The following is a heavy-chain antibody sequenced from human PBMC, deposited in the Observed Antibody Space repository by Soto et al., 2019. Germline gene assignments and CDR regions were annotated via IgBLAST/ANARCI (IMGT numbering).Heavy chain of an antibody. CDR1: GGSISSSNW. Sequence: SETLSLTCAASGGSISSSNWWSWVRQPPGKGLEWIGEIYHSGSTNYNPSLKSQVTISVDTSKNQFSLKLSSVTAADTAVYYCARSGCSGGSCYSPRIRNYYYYGMDVWGQGTTVTVSS. V-gene: IGHV4-4*02. J-gene: IGHJ6*02. CDR2: IYHSGST. D-gene: IGHD2-15*01. CDR3: ARSGCSGGSCYSPRIRNYYYYGMDV.